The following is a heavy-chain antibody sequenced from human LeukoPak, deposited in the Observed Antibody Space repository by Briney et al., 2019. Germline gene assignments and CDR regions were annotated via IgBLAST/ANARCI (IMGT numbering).Heavy chain of an antibody. V-gene: IGHV3-23*01. CDR1: GFTFSNSA. CDR2: MSNSGGST. CDR3: AKHPYCTSTSCHYYFDY. D-gene: IGHD2-2*01. J-gene: IGHJ4*02. Sequence: PGGSLRLSCAASGFTFSNSAMSWVRQAPGKGLEWVSTMSNSGGSTNYADSVKGRFTISRDNSRNTLFLQMDSLRAEDTALYYCAKHPYCTSTSCHYYFDYWGQGTLVTVSS.